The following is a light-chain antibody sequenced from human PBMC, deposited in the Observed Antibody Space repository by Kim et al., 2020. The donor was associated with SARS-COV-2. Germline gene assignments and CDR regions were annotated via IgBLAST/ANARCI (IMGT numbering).Light chain of an antibody. CDR2: DAS. CDR1: HDIGNY. J-gene: IGKJ4*02. V-gene: IGKV1-33*01. CDR3: QQYDNLPPLT. Sequence: SEGDRVTITCQASHDIGNYLNWYQLKPGKAPKLLIYDASNLQTGVPSRFSGSGSGTHFTRTISSLQPEDFATYYCQQYDNLPPLTFGGGTKVDIK.